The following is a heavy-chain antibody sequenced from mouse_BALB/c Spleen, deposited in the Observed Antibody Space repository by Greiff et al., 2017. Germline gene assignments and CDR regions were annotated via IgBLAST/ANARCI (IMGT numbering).Heavy chain of an antibody. CDR1: GFTFSSYG. CDR3: ARAGWDGFDY. V-gene: IGHV5-6-3*01. J-gene: IGHJ2*01. CDR2: INSNGGST. D-gene: IGHD4-1*01. Sequence: EVKVVESGGGLVQPGGSLKLSCAASGFTFSSYGMSWVRQTPDKRLELVATINSNGGSTYYPDSVKGRFTISRDNAKNTLYLQMSSLKSEDTAMYYCARAGWDGFDYWGQGTTLTVSS.